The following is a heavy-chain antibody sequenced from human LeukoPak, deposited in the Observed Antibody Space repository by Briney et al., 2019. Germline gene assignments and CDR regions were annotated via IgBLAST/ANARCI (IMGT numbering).Heavy chain of an antibody. CDR2: ISRSGPT. Sequence: GGSLRLSCTTAGFTFSRYDMQWVRQAPGKGLEWVSGISRSGPTYYRDSVRGRFTISRDNSKNTLYLQMNSLRAEDTAVYYCAKGESFAFATWGQGTMVTVSS. D-gene: IGHD2-21*01. V-gene: IGHV3-23*01. CDR1: GFTFSRYD. J-gene: IGHJ3*02. CDR3: AKGESFAFAT.